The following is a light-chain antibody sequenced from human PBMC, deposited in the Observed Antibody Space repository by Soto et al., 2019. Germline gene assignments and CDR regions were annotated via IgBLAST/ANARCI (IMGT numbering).Light chain of an antibody. CDR2: DAS. J-gene: IGKJ1*01. CDR3: QQYNNWPPHT. CDR1: QSVSSF. V-gene: IGKV3D-15*01. Sequence: EIVLTQSPATLSLSPGERATLSCRASQSVSSFLAWYQQKPGQPPRLLIYDASSRATGIPARFSGSGSGTEFTLTISSLQSEDFAVYYCQQYNNWPPHTFGQGTKVDIK.